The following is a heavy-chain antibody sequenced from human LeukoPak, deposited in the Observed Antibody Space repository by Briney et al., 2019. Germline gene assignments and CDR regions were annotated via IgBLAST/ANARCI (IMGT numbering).Heavy chain of an antibody. V-gene: IGHV1-46*01. CDR3: AKGRVIYYDTTGYRPDDSFDF. CDR2: INPSGGGT. J-gene: IGHJ3*01. Sequence: ASVKVSCKASGHSFTRYYIHWVRQAPGQGLEWMGIINPSGGGTSYAQKFQGRVTMTRDMSTSTIYMELRSLRSDDTAVYYCAKGRVIYYDTTGYRPDDSFDFWGQGTMITVSS. CDR1: GHSFTRYY. D-gene: IGHD3-22*01.